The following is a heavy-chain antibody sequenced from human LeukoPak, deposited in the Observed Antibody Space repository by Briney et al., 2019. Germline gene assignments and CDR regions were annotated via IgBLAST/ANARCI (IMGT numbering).Heavy chain of an antibody. CDR1: GFTFSMYW. V-gene: IGHV3-23*01. CDR3: AGQWLRLGPIDY. Sequence: PGGSLRLSCAASGFTFSMYWMSWVRQAPGKGLEWVSSISGNGDSTYYADSVKGRFTISRDNSKDTLYLQMNSLRVDDTAVYYCAGQWLRLGPIDYWGQGTLVSVSS. CDR2: ISGNGDST. J-gene: IGHJ4*02. D-gene: IGHD5-12*01.